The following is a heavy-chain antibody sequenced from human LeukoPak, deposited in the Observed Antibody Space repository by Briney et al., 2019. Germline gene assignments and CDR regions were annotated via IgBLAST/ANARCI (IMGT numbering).Heavy chain of an antibody. Sequence: ASVKVSCKASGGTFNSYAISWVRQAPGQGLEWMGGIIPIFGKANYAQKFQGRVTITADESTSTAYMELSRLRSDDTAVYYCARDVFRTVTTSYWGQGTLVTVSS. CDR3: ARDVFRTVTTSY. V-gene: IGHV1-69*13. CDR2: IIPIFGKA. CDR1: GGTFNSYA. J-gene: IGHJ4*02. D-gene: IGHD4-17*01.